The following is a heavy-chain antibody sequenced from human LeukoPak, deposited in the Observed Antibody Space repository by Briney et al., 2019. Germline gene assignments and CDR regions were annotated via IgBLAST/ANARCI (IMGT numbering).Heavy chain of an antibody. CDR3: AKASSSSWYLFDY. CDR1: GSSFSTYG. Sequence: GGSLRLSCAASGSSFSTYGMSWVRQAPGKGLEWVSTISGSGGSTYYADSVKGRFAISRDNSKNTLSLQMNSLRAEDTAVYYCAKASSSSWYLFDYWGQGTLVIVSS. D-gene: IGHD6-13*01. V-gene: IGHV3-23*01. J-gene: IGHJ4*02. CDR2: ISGSGGST.